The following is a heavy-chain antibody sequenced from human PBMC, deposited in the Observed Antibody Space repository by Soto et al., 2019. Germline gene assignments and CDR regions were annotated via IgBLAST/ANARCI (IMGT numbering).Heavy chain of an antibody. CDR1: GFTFSSYA. V-gene: IGHV3-30-3*01. Sequence: SLRLSCAASGFTFSSYAMHWVRQAPGKGLEWVAVISYDGSNKYYADSVKGRFTISRDNSKNTLYLQMNSLRAEDTAVYYCARAIIVGALYYYYGMDVWGQGTTVTVSS. CDR2: ISYDGSNK. D-gene: IGHD1-26*01. J-gene: IGHJ6*02. CDR3: ARAIIVGALYYYYGMDV.